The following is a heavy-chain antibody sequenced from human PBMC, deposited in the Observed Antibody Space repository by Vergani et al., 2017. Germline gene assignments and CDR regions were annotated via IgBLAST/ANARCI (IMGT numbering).Heavy chain of an antibody. Sequence: EVQLVESGGGLVPPGRSLRLSCAASGFSFGDYAMTWVRQAPGKGLEWVAFIRNKAYGGTTEYAASVKGRFTISRDDSKKLAYLQLSGLKTEDTAVYFCSRGRGYSFGYSDYYVQGTLVTVSS. J-gene: IGHJ4*02. V-gene: IGHV3-49*04. CDR3: SRGRGYSFGYSDY. CDR2: IRNKAYGGTT. CDR1: GFSFGDYA. D-gene: IGHD5-18*01.